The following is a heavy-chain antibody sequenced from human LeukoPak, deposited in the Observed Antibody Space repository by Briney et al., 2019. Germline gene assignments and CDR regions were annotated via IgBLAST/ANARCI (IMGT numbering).Heavy chain of an antibody. D-gene: IGHD3-3*01. CDR2: IYYSGST. CDR1: GGSISSYY. Sequence: SETLSLTCTVSGGSISSYYWSWIRQPPGEGLEWIGYIYYSGSTNYNPSLKGRVTISVDTSKNQFSLKPSYVTAADTAVYSCARHVGGYYDFWSRLYYYYGMDVWGQGTTVTVSS. CDR3: ARHVGGYYDFWSRLYYYYGMDV. V-gene: IGHV4-59*08. J-gene: IGHJ6*02.